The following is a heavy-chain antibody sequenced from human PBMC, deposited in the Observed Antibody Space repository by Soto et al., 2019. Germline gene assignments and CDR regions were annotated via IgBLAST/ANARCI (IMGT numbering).Heavy chain of an antibody. CDR1: GGSISRYY. CDR3: AGRYGSAIDY. Sequence: SETLSLTCTVSGGSISRYYWIWIRQPPGKGLEWIGYIYYSGSTNYNPSLKSRVTISVDTSKNQFSLKLSSVTAADTAVYYCAGRYGSAIDYWGQGTLVTVSS. V-gene: IGHV4-59*08. D-gene: IGHD1-26*01. CDR2: IYYSGST. J-gene: IGHJ4*02.